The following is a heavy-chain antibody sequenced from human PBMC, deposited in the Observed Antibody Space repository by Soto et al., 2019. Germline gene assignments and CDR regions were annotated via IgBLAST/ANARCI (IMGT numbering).Heavy chain of an antibody. J-gene: IGHJ5*01. CDR1: GDTPSTYA. CDR3: AIWCPDVDS. V-gene: IGHV1-69*14. Sequence: QVQLVQSGAEVQKPGSSVNVSCKASGDTPSTYAISWVRQAPGQGLEWMGGIIPILGTPNYAQRFQGKITSSANTSTRTTYVGLNSVTTDATPMFYWAIWCPDVDSWAQGTLVVVS. CDR2: IIPILGTP. D-gene: IGHD2-8*01.